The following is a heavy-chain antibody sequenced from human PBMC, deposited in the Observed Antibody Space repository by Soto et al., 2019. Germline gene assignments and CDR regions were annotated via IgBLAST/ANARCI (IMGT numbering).Heavy chain of an antibody. J-gene: IGHJ6*02. CDR2: ISWNSGSI. Sequence: PGGSLRLSCAASGFTFDDYAMHWVRQAPGKGLEWVSGISWNSGSIGYADSVKGRFTISRDNAKNSLYLQMNSLRDEDTAVYYCARDPITIFGVAPTRYYYYYGMDVWGQGTTVTVSS. CDR1: GFTFDDYA. V-gene: IGHV3-9*01. CDR3: ARDPITIFGVAPTRYYYYYGMDV. D-gene: IGHD3-3*01.